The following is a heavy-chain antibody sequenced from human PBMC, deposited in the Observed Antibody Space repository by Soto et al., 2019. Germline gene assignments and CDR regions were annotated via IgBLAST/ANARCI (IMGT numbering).Heavy chain of an antibody. Sequence: GRPLRVSCPGAEGPTSSNWMHWVRQAPGKGPVWVSRINSDGSRTNYADFVKGRFTISRDNAKNTLYLQMNSLRAEDTAVYYCASVSGWGQGTTVTVSS. CDR1: EGPTSSNW. J-gene: IGHJ6*02. V-gene: IGHV3-74*01. CDR3: ASVSG. CDR2: INSDGSRT.